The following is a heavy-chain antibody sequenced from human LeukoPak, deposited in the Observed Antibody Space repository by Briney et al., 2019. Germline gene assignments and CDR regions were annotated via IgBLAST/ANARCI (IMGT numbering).Heavy chain of an antibody. D-gene: IGHD6-13*01. J-gene: IGHJ4*01. CDR1: GFTLSNYN. CDR2: ISDSSSHT. Sequence: GGSLRLSCAASGFTLSNYNMNWVRQAPGKGLEWVSFISDSSSHTFYSDSVKGRFTVSRDSVKNSLYLQRKSLTAEHTAIYYCARDGEGGAAAGYWGHGTLVTVSS. V-gene: IGHV3-48*01. CDR3: ARDGEGGAAAGY.